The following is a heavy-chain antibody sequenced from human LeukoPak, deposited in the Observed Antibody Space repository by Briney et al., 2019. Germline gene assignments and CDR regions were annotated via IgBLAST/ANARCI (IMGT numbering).Heavy chain of an antibody. CDR1: GGSISSGGYY. CDR3: ARDRIAAAGVPNYYYYYGMDV. Sequence: PSETLSLTCTVSGGSISSGGYYWSWIRQHPGKGLEWIGYIYYSGSTYYNPSLKSRVTISVDTSKNQFSLKLSSVTAADTAVYYCARDRIAAAGVPNYYYYYGMDVWGRGTTVTVSS. J-gene: IGHJ6*02. CDR2: IYYSGST. D-gene: IGHD6-13*01. V-gene: IGHV4-31*03.